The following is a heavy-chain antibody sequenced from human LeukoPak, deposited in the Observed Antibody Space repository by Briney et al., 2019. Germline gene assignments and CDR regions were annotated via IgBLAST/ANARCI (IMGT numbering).Heavy chain of an antibody. CDR1: GFTFSSYS. CDR3: AKEGGVIQLWFDY. J-gene: IGHJ4*02. V-gene: IGHV3-30*18. CDR2: ISYDGSNK. D-gene: IGHD5-18*01. Sequence: GGSLRLSCAASGFTFSSYSMNWVRQAPGKGLEWVAVISYDGSNKYYADSVKGRFTISRDNSKNTLYLQMNSLRAEDTAVYYCAKEGGVIQLWFDYWGQGTLVTVSS.